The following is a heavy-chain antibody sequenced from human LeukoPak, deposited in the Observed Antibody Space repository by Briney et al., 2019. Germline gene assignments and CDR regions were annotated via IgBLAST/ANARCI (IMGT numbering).Heavy chain of an antibody. CDR1: GYTFTSYA. V-gene: IGHV7-4-1*01. CDR3: ARVVTIHGFWFDP. Sequence: ASVKVSCKASGYTFTSYAMNWVRQAPGQGLEWMGWINTNTGNPTYAQGFTGRFVFSLDTSVSTAYLQIGSLRAEDTAVYYCARVVTIHGFWFDPWGQGTLVTVSS. D-gene: IGHD3-3*01. CDR2: INTNTGNP. J-gene: IGHJ5*02.